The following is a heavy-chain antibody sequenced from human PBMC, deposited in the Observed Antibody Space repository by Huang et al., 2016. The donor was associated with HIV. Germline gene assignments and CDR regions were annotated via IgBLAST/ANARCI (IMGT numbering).Heavy chain of an antibody. D-gene: IGHD2-21*02. J-gene: IGHJ1*01. CDR2: ISAHKTDS. CDR1: GYTFSSYG. CDR3: ARGPLFGDRDYLQH. Sequence: QVQLVQSGAEVKKPGASVKVSCKASGYTFSSYGITWVRKVPGQGLEWRGWISAHKTDSTYAQHRQGRVTLTTYTSTSTADLELRSLRSDDTAVYYCARGPLFGDRDYLQHWGQGTLITVSS. V-gene: IGHV1-18*04.